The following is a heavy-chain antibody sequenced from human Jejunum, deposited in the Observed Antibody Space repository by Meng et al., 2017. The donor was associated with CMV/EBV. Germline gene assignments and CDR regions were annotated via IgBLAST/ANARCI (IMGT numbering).Heavy chain of an antibody. J-gene: IGHJ4*02. CDR1: GFTFSTYW. CDR2: IKVDGSEN. CDR3: ARGGGRYEY. Sequence: SSEASGFTFSTYWMGCVRQAPGRGLEWVTNIKVDGSENYYVDSVKGRFTISRDNSENSLYLQMNSLRAEDTAVYYCARGGGRYEYWGQGTLVTVSS. V-gene: IGHV3-7*01. D-gene: IGHD6-19*01.